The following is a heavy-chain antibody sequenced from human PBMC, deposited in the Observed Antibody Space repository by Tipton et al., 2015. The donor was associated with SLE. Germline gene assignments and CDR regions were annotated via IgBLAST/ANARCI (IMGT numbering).Heavy chain of an antibody. J-gene: IGHJ6*03. CDR1: GFTFTSFA. Sequence: SLRLSCAASGFTFTSFAMNWVRQAPGKGLEWVSSISGSGGGRYYADSVKGRFTISRDTSKNTLYLQMNSLRAEDTAVYYCAREGPSWYFYYYMDVWGKGTTVTVSS. V-gene: IGHV3-23*01. CDR3: AREGPSWYFYYYMDV. D-gene: IGHD2-15*01. CDR2: ISGSGGGR.